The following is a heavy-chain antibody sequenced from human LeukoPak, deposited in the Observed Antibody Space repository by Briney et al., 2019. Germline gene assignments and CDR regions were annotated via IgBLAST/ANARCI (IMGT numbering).Heavy chain of an antibody. CDR2: ISAYNGNT. CDR1: GYTFTDYY. J-gene: IGHJ4*02. V-gene: IGHV1-18*04. Sequence: ASVKVSCKASGYTFTDYYMHWVRQAPGQGLEWMGWISAYNGNTNYAQKLQGRVTMTTDTSTSTAYMELRSLRSDDTAVYYCARDVGATSFDYWGQGTLVTVSS. D-gene: IGHD1-26*01. CDR3: ARDVGATSFDY.